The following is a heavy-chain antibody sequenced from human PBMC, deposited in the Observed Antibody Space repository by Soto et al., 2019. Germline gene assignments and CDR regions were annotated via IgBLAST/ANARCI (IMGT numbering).Heavy chain of an antibody. CDR1: GFTFSSFA. CDR2: ISGSGGVS. J-gene: IGHJ5*02. D-gene: IGHD3-10*01. V-gene: IGHV3-23*01. CDR3: VKNSGWFNT. Sequence: GGSLRLSCAASGFTFSSFAMNWVRQAPGRGLEWVSIISGSGGVSYYSDSVKGRFTVSRDNSNNTLYVQMNNLRADDTAVYYCVKNSGWFNTWGQGALVTVSS.